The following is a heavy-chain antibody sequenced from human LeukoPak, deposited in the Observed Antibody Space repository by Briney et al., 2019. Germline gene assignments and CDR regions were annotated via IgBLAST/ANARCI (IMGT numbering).Heavy chain of an antibody. V-gene: IGHV3-30*09. CDR2: ISRDGRDK. J-gene: IGHJ4*02. D-gene: IGHD6-19*01. CDR1: GFTFSTYV. CDR3: VREGYFSGRSRAFDY. Sequence: PGGSLRLSCAASGFTFSTYVMQWVRQAPGKGLEWVAAISRDGRDKYHADSVTGGFAISRDNSRDTVYRQMDRQRADDTAVYYCVREGYFSGRSRAFDYWGQGAQVTVDS.